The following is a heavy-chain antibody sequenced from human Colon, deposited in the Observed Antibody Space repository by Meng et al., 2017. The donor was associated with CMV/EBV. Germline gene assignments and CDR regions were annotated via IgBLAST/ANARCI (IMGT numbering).Heavy chain of an antibody. V-gene: IGHV4-39*07. CDR3: ARVSIAARPDY. CDR1: GGSISSSSSY. CDR2: IYYSGST. D-gene: IGHD6-6*01. J-gene: IGHJ4*02. Sequence: VSGGSISSSSSYWGWIRQPPGKGLEWIGSIYYSGSTYYNPSLKSRVTISVDTSKNQFSLKLSSVTAADTAVYYCARVSIAARPDYWGQGTLVTVSS.